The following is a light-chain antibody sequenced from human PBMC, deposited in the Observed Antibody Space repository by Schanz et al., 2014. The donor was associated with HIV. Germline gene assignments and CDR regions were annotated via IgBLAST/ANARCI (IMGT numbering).Light chain of an antibody. J-gene: IGKJ4*01. CDR1: QSVKSNF. Sequence: EIVLTQSPGTLSLSPGERGTLSCRASQSVKSNFIGWYQQKPGQAPRLLIFGASNRATGIPDRFSGGVSGTDFTLTISRVEPEDYAVYYCQQYHSSRGTFGGGTKVELK. V-gene: IGKV3-20*01. CDR3: QQYHSSRGT. CDR2: GAS.